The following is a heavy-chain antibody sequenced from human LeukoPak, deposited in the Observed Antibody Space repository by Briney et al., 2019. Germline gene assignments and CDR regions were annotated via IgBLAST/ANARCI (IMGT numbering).Heavy chain of an antibody. Sequence: GGSLRLSCAASGFTFGTYAMSWVRQAPGKGLEWVAVIWYDGSNKYYGDSVKGRFTISRDNSKNTLYLQMNSLRVEDTAVYYCARGVPPDDWGQGTLVTVSS. J-gene: IGHJ4*02. V-gene: IGHV3-33*08. CDR3: ARGVPPDD. CDR1: GFTFGTYA. CDR2: IWYDGSNK.